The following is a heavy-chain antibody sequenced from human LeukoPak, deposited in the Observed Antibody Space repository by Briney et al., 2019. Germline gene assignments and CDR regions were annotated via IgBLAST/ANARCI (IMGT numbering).Heavy chain of an antibody. V-gene: IGHV1-18*01. CDR3: ARGLDYYGSGPYHYYMDV. Sequence: ASVKVSCKASGYTFTSYGISWVRQAPGQGLEWMGWISAYNGNTNYAQKLQGRVTMTRNTSISTAYMELSSLRSEDTAVYYCARGLDYYGSGPYHYYMDVWGQGTTVTISS. J-gene: IGHJ6*03. D-gene: IGHD3-10*01. CDR2: ISAYNGNT. CDR1: GYTFTSYG.